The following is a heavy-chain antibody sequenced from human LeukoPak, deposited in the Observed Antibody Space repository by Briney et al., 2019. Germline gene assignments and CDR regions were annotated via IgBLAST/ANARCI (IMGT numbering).Heavy chain of an antibody. D-gene: IGHD2-2*01. V-gene: IGHV4-4*02. CDR2: IYHSGST. J-gene: IGHJ4*02. Sequence: SETLSLTCAVSGGSISSSNWWSWVRQPPGKGLEWIGEIYHSGSTNYNPSLKSRVTISVDKSKNQFSLKLSSVTAADTAVYYCARDRGGLDCSSTSCDHYWGQGTLVTVSS. CDR1: GGSISSSNW. CDR3: ARDRGGLDCSSTSCDHY.